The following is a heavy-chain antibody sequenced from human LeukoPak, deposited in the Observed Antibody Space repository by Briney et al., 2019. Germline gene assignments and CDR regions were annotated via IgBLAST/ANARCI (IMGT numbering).Heavy chain of an antibody. D-gene: IGHD5-18*01. Sequence: GGSLRLSCAASGFTFSSYAMSWVRQAPGKGLEWVSAISGSGGSTYYADSVKGRFTISRDNSKNTLYLQMNSLRAEDTAVYYCAKAGYSYGDKYYFDYWGQGTLATVSS. CDR2: ISGSGGST. CDR3: AKAGYSYGDKYYFDY. CDR1: GFTFSSYA. J-gene: IGHJ4*02. V-gene: IGHV3-23*01.